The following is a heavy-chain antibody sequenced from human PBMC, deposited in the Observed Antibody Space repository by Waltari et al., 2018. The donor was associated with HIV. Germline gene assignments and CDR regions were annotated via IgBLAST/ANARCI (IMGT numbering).Heavy chain of an antibody. CDR2: INPNSGGT. J-gene: IGHJ3*02. V-gene: IGHV1-2*06. CDR3: ARLGDYYEKADAFDI. CDR1: GYTFTGYY. Sequence: QVQLVQSGAEVKKPGASVKVSCKASGYTFTGYYMHWVRQAPGQGLEWMGRINPNSGGTNYAQKFQGRVTMTRDTSISTAYMELSRLRSDDTAVYYCARLGDYYEKADAFDIWGQGTMVTVSS. D-gene: IGHD3-22*01.